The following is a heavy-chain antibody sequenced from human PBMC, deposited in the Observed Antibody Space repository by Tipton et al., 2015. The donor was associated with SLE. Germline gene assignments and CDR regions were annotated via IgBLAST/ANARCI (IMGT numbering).Heavy chain of an antibody. V-gene: IGHV3-48*03. J-gene: IGHJ3*02. CDR2: ISSSGSTI. Sequence: GSLRLSCAASGFTFSSYEMNWVRQAPGKGLEWVSYISSSGSTIYYADSVKGRFTISRDNSKNTLYLQMNSLRAEDTAVYYCARESGGAFDIWGQGTMVTVSS. CDR1: GFTFSSYE. CDR3: ARESGGAFDI.